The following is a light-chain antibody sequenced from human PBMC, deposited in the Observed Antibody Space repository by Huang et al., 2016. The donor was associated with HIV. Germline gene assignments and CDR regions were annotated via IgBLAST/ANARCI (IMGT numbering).Light chain of an antibody. CDR3: QQSYSTPCT. CDR2: GAS. CDR1: QSISSY. J-gene: IGKJ3*01. Sequence: DIQMTQSPSSLSASVGDRVTITCRASQSISSYLNWYQQKPGKAPKLLIYGASSLQSGVPSRFSGSGSGTDFTLTISSLQPEDFATYYCQQSYSTPCTFGPGTKVDIK. V-gene: IGKV1-39*01.